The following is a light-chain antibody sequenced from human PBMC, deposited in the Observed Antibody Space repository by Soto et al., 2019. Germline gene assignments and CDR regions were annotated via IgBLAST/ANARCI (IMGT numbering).Light chain of an antibody. Sequence: QSALTQPRSVSGSTGQSVTISCTGTSSDVGGYNYVSWYQQPPGKAPKLMINDVSKRPSGVPDRVSGSKSGNTASLTISGLQAEDEADYYCCSYAGSYTDVFGTGTKLTVL. CDR1: SSDVGGYNY. V-gene: IGLV2-11*01. CDR3: CSYAGSYTDV. CDR2: DVS. J-gene: IGLJ1*01.